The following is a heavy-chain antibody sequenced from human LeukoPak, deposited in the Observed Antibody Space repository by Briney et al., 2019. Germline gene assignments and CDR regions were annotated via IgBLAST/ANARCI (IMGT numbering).Heavy chain of an antibody. Sequence: PSETLSLTCTVSGGSISSYYWSWIRQPPGKGLEWIGYIYYSGSTNYNPSLKSRVTISVDTSKNQFSLKLSSVTAADTAVCYCARESGSIFGVVYAFDIWGQGTMVTVSS. D-gene: IGHD3-3*01. J-gene: IGHJ3*02. V-gene: IGHV4-59*01. CDR3: ARESGSIFGVVYAFDI. CDR1: GGSISSYY. CDR2: IYYSGST.